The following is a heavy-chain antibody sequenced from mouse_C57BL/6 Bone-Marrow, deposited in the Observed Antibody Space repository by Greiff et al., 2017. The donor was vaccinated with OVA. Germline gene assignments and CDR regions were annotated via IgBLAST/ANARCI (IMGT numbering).Heavy chain of an antibody. Sequence: QVQLQQPGAELVKPGASVKLSCKASGYTFTSYWMQWVKQRPGQGLEWIGEIDPSDSYTNYNQKFKGKATLTVDTSSSTAYMQLSSLTSEDSAVYYCASKEGRSYYGNYFDYWGQGTTLTVSS. V-gene: IGHV1-50*01. D-gene: IGHD2-10*01. CDR3: ASKEGRSYYGNYFDY. CDR1: GYTFTSYW. CDR2: IDPSDSYT. J-gene: IGHJ2*01.